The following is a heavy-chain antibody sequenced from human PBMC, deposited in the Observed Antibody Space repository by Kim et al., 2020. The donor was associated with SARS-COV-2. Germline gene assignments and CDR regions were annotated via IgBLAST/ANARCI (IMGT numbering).Heavy chain of an antibody. Sequence: GESLRLSCAASGFTFSSYAMSWVRQAPLKGLEWVSAISGAGRTTYYADSVKGRFTISRDSSKNTLYLQINSLRAEDTAIYYCGYGTPYWFDYWGQGTLVTVSS. D-gene: IGHD1-7*01. CDR2: ISGAGRTT. CDR3: GYGTPYWFDY. J-gene: IGHJ4*02. CDR1: GFTFSSYA. V-gene: IGHV3-23*01.